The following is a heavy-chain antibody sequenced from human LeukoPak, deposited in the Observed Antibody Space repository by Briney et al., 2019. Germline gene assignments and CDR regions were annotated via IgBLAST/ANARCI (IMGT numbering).Heavy chain of an antibody. Sequence: AAVPVSCQASGCSFPSYVITWVRQAPGRGLAWVGWINAYNGNTNYAQKLQDRVTMTTDTPTSTAYLERRSLRSDDTAVYYCARGFTYYYDSSGYPILGYGGRGTLVTVS. J-gene: IGHJ4*02. CDR1: GCSFPSYV. CDR2: INAYNGNT. D-gene: IGHD3-22*01. CDR3: ARGFTYYYDSSGYPILGY. V-gene: IGHV1-18*01.